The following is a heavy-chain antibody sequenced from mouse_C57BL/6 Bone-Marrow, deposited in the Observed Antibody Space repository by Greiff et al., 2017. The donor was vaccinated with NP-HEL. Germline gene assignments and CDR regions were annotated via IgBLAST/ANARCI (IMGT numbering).Heavy chain of an antibody. CDR2: IDPEDGET. V-gene: IGHV14-2*01. Sequence: EVKLMESGAELVKPGASVKLSCTASGFNIKDYYMHWVKQRTEQGLEWIGRIDPEDGETKYAPKFQGKATITADTSSNTAYLQLSSLTSEDTAVYYCARGGAYYYGSSYEEDYAMDYWGQGTSVTVSS. D-gene: IGHD1-1*01. CDR3: ARGGAYYYGSSYEEDYAMDY. CDR1: GFNIKDYY. J-gene: IGHJ4*01.